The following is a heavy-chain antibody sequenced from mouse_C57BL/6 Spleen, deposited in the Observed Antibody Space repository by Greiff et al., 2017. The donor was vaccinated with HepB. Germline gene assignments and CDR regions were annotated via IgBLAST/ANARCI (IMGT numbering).Heavy chain of an antibody. D-gene: IGHD4-1*01. J-gene: IGHJ1*03. CDR2: INPNNGGT. CDR1: GYTFTDYN. CDR3: ATPVTGTRGDFDV. V-gene: IGHV1-22*01. Sequence: EVQLQQSGPELVKPGASVKMSCKASGYTFTDYNMHWVKQSHGKSLEWIGYINPNNGGTSYNQKFKGKATLTVNKSSSTAYMELRSLTSEDSAVYYCATPVTGTRGDFDVWGTGTTVTVSS.